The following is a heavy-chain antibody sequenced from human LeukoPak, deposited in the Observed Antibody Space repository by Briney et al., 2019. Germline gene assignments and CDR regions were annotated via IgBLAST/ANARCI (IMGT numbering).Heavy chain of an antibody. J-gene: IGHJ3*02. Sequence: MPSETLSLTCTVSGYSISSGYYWGWIRQPPGKGLEWIGYIYYSGSTNYNPSLKSRVTISVDTSKNQFSLKLSSVTAADTAVYYCARTYGYNYVWEELDAFDIWGQGTMVTVSS. V-gene: IGHV4-38-2*02. CDR3: ARTYGYNYVWEELDAFDI. CDR1: GYSISSGYY. D-gene: IGHD5-24*01. CDR2: IYYSGST.